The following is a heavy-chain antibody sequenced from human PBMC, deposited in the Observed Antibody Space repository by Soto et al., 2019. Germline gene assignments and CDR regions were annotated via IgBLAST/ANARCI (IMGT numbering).Heavy chain of an antibody. CDR2: ISWNSGSI. Sequence: EVQLVESGGGLVQPGRSLRLSCAASGFTFDDYAMHWVRQAPGKGLEWVSGISWNSGSIGYADSVKGRFTISRDNAKNSLYLQMNSLRAEDTALYYCAKDRGSGWGYYYGMDVWGQGTTVTVSS. CDR1: GFTFDDYA. J-gene: IGHJ6*02. V-gene: IGHV3-9*01. CDR3: AKDRGSGWGYYYGMDV. D-gene: IGHD6-19*01.